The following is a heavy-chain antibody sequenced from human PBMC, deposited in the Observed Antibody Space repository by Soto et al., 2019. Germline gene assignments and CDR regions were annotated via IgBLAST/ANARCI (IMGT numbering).Heavy chain of an antibody. D-gene: IGHD3-10*01. CDR2: IYYSGST. J-gene: IGHJ3*02. Sequence: QVQLQESGPGLVKPSETLSLTCTVSGGSISSYYWSWIRQPPGKGLEWIGYIYYSGSTNYNPSLKSRVHISVDTSKNQFSLKLSSVTAADTAVYYCARFITMVREDAFDIWGQGTMVTVSS. V-gene: IGHV4-59*01. CDR3: ARFITMVREDAFDI. CDR1: GGSISSYY.